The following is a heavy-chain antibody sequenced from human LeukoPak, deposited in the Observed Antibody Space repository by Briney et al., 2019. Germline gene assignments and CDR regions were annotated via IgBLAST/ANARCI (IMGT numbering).Heavy chain of an antibody. V-gene: IGHV3-23*01. CDR1: GFTFSTYA. J-gene: IGHJ5*01. Sequence: PGGSLRLPCAASGFTFSTYAMTWVRQAPGKGLEWVSSITSSGGGTYYADSVRGRFTISRDNSKNTLYLQMKSLRVEDTAIYYFARGPLGMGFDSWGQGTLVTISS. CDR2: ITSSGGGT. CDR3: ARGPLGMGFDS. D-gene: IGHD3-3*01.